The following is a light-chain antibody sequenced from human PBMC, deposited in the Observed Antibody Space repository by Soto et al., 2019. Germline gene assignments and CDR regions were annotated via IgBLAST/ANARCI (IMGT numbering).Light chain of an antibody. V-gene: IGKV3-15*01. Sequence: EILLTQSPSTLSVSPGDGVTLSCRASQSVTVNSLAWYQQKTGQAPRLLIYGDSTRATGIPDRLSGSGSGTELSITISGLQSEDFAVYYCLQYNIWPRTFGQGTKVDIK. CDR3: LQYNIWPRT. CDR2: GDS. J-gene: IGKJ1*01. CDR1: QSVTVN.